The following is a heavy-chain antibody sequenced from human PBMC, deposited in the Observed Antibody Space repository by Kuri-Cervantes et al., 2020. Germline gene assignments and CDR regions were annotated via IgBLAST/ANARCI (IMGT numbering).Heavy chain of an antibody. V-gene: IGHV3-66*02. D-gene: IGHD6-19*01. CDR1: GFTVSSNY. Sequence: LSLTCAASGFTVSSNYMSCVRQAPGKGLEWVSVIYSGGSTYYADSVNGRFTISRDNSKNTLYLQMNSLRAEGTAVYYCARDRSSGWNWFDPWGQGTLVTVSS. CDR2: IYSGGST. J-gene: IGHJ5*02. CDR3: ARDRSSGWNWFDP.